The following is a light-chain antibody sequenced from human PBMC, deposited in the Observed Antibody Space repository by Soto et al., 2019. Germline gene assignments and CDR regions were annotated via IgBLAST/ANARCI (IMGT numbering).Light chain of an antibody. CDR3: QQSFTTPFT. V-gene: IGKV1-39*01. J-gene: IGKJ3*01. CDR2: VAS. Sequence: DIQMTQSPSSLSASVGDRVTITCRASQTIGTYLNWYQQTPGKAPKLLIYVASSLQSGVPSRFSGRGAGTDFTLTISSLQPEKFAASYCQQSFTTPFTFGPGNKVDIK. CDR1: QTIGTY.